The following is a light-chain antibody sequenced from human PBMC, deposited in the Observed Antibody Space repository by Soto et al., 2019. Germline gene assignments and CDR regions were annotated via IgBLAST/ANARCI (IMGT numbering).Light chain of an antibody. J-gene: IGLJ3*02. CDR2: EGS. Sequence: ALTQPASVSGSPGQSITISCTGTSSDVGSYNLVSWYQQHPGKAPKLMIYEGSKRPSGVSNRFSGSKSGNTASLTISGLQAEDEADYYCCSYAGSSRVFGGGTKVTVL. CDR1: SSDVGSYNL. V-gene: IGLV2-23*01. CDR3: CSYAGSSRV.